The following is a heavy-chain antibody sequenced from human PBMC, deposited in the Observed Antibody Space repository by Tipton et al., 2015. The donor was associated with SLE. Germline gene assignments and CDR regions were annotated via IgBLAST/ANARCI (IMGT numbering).Heavy chain of an antibody. J-gene: IGHJ4*02. CDR1: GVAISSYY. Sequence: TLSLTCTASGVAISSYYWSWIRQPPGKGLEWIGYIYYSGSTNYNPSLKSRVTISVDTSKNQFSLKLSSVTAADTAVYYCARTRIAAAFFDYWGQGTLVTVSS. CDR2: IYYSGST. CDR3: ARTRIAAAFFDY. D-gene: IGHD6-13*01. V-gene: IGHV4-59*08.